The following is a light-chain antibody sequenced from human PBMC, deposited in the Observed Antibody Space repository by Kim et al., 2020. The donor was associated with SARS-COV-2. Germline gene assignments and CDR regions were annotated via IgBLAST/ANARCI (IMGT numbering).Light chain of an antibody. V-gene: IGKV1-39*01. CDR3: QQSYNVPVT. CDR1: QNIKSY. J-gene: IGKJ4*01. CDR2: AAV. Sequence: ASVGDRVTITCRASQNIKSYLNWYQQRPGKVPKLLIYAAVTLQSGVPPRFSGTESGTDFTLTINNLQPEDFATYFCQQSYNVPVTFGGGTKVETK.